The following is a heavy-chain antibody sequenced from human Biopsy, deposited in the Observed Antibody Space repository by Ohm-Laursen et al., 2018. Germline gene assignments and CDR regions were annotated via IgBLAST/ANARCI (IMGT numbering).Heavy chain of an antibody. CDR1: GYTFTGQY. D-gene: IGHD2-15*01. V-gene: IGHV1-2*02. CDR2: INPHSGTT. CDR3: AKGQDLRGGAEYFQH. Sequence: ASVKVSCNASGYTFTGQYLHWVRQVLGQGLEWMGWINPHSGTTKFAQDFQGRVTMTRDTSITTAYMELRRLRSGDTAVYYCAKGQDLRGGAEYFQHWGQGALVTVSS. J-gene: IGHJ1*01.